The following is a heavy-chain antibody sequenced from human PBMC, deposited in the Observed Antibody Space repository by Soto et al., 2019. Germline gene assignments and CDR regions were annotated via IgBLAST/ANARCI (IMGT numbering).Heavy chain of an antibody. CDR2: ISSTGSTT. CDR3: AREARGFDY. Sequence: PGGSLRLSCAASGFTFSSYNMNWVRQAPGKGLEWISYISSTGSTTYYADSVKGRFTTSRDNAKNSLFLQMNSLRDEDTAVYYCAREARGFDYWGQGTLVTVSS. V-gene: IGHV3-48*02. CDR1: GFTFSSYN. J-gene: IGHJ4*02. D-gene: IGHD3-10*01.